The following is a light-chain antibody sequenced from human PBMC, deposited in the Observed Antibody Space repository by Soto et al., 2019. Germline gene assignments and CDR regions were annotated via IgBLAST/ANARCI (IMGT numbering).Light chain of an antibody. J-gene: IGKJ5*01. CDR1: QSVSYSSNNKNY. V-gene: IGKV4-1*01. CDR2: WAS. Sequence: DIVMTQSPDSLAVYLGERATFTCRSSQSVSYSSNNKNYLAWYQQKPGQPPKLLIYWASTRESGVPDRFSGSGSGTEFTLTISSLQSEEFALYFCQQHNNWPITVGEGTRLEIK. CDR3: QQHNNWPIT.